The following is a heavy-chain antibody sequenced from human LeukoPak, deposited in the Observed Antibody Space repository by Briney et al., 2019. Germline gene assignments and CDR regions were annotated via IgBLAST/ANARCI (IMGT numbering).Heavy chain of an antibody. J-gene: IGHJ6*03. Sequence: GASVKVSCKASGYTFTSYDINWVRQATGQGLEWMGWMNPNSGNTGYAQKFQGRVTMTRNTSISTAYMELSSLRSEDTVVYYCARSCSSTSCYGGYYYYYMDVWGKGTTVTVSS. CDR1: GYTFTSYD. V-gene: IGHV1-8*01. CDR3: ARSCSSTSCYGGYYYYYMDV. CDR2: MNPNSGNT. D-gene: IGHD2-2*01.